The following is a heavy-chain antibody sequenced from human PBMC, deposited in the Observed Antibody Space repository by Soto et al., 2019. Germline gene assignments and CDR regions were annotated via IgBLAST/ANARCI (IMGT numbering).Heavy chain of an antibody. Sequence: DVQLVASGGGLGQPGGYLRLSFAVSGFTFNSIIIHWVRQAPGMCLEWVSYISPSSDTKYYADSVKGRVSSSRVSARKPVYRPMNSLRDEVMAVHFYSRELRDSHIPFVNWGQGTRVTVSS. D-gene: IGHD2-21*02. CDR1: GFTFNSII. CDR3: SRELRDSHIPFVN. V-gene: IGHV3-48*02. CDR2: ISPSSDTK. J-gene: IGHJ4*02.